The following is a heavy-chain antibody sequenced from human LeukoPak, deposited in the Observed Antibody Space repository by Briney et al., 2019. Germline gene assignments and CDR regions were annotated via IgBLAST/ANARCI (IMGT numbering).Heavy chain of an antibody. CDR1: GYTFTGYY. Sequence: GASVKVSCKASGYTFTGYYMHWVRQAPGQGLEWMGWINPNSGGTNYAQKFQGRVTMTRDTSISTAYMELSRLRSDDTAVYYCAGEIIAVAGTGYYYGMDVWGQGTTVTVSS. CDR3: AGEIIAVAGTGYYYGMDV. J-gene: IGHJ6*02. D-gene: IGHD6-19*01. CDR2: INPNSGGT. V-gene: IGHV1-2*02.